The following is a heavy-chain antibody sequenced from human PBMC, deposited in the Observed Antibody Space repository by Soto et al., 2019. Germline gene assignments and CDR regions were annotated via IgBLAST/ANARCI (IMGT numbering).Heavy chain of an antibody. Sequence: EVQLLESGGDLLQPGGSLRLSCAASGFAFSYYSMSWVRQAPGKGLEWVSGISGSGYSRYYAVSVRGRVTISRDNSRNTLYLQMDSLRAEDTAVYYCAKSLGNNWYDYHFHYWGQGTLVTVAS. J-gene: IGHJ4*02. D-gene: IGHD1-20*01. CDR3: AKSLGNNWYDYHFHY. CDR2: ISGSGYSR. CDR1: GFAFSYYS. V-gene: IGHV3-23*01.